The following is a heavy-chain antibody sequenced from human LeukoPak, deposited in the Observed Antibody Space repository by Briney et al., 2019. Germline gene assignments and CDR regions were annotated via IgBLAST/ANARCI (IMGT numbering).Heavy chain of an antibody. V-gene: IGHV3-30*12. CDR1: GFTFSSYG. Sequence: GGSLRLSCAASGFTFSSYGMHWVRQAPGEGLEWVAYIYSDAINTKYADSVKGRFTVSRDNSKNTLYLQMNSLRAEDTAVYYCASRNYYDTSGPLWYYGMDVWGQGTTVTVSS. CDR3: ASRNYYDTSGPLWYYGMDV. D-gene: IGHD3-22*01. CDR2: IYSDAINT. J-gene: IGHJ6*02.